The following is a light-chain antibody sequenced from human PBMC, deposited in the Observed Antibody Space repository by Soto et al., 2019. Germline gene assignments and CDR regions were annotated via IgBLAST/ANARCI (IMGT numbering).Light chain of an antibody. Sequence: DIQMTQSPSSLSTSVEDRVTITCRASQSISSYLNWYQQKPGKAPKLLIYAASSLQSGVPSRFSGSGSGTDFTLTISSLQPEDFATYYCQQSYSTPQVTFGPGTKVDIK. J-gene: IGKJ3*01. CDR1: QSISSY. V-gene: IGKV1-39*01. CDR2: AAS. CDR3: QQSYSTPQVT.